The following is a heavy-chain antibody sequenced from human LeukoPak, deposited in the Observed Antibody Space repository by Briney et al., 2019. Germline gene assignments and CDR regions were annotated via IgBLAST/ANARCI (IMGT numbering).Heavy chain of an antibody. J-gene: IGHJ4*02. V-gene: IGHV3-21*01. CDR2: ISSGSTYI. CDR3: AFRPLGDCSSSTCSAFDY. CDR1: GFTLSTYS. D-gene: IGHD2-2*01. Sequence: GGSLRLSCAASGFTLSTYSMNWVRQAPGKGLEWVSVISSGSTYIYYADSVKGRFTVSRDNAKNSLYLQMNSLRDEDTAVYYCAFRPLGDCSSSTCSAFDYWGRGTLVTVSS.